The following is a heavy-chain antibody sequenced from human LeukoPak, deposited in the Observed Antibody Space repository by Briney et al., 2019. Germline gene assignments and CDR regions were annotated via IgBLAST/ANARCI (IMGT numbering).Heavy chain of an antibody. CDR3: ARVASRTAQFDY. Sequence: PGGSLRLSCAVSGFNVSSNYLNWVRQAPGKGPEWVSVIYSGGSTYYADSVKGRFTISRDNSKNTLYLQMNSLRAEDTAVYHCARVASRTAQFDYWGQGTLVTVSS. J-gene: IGHJ4*02. V-gene: IGHV3-66*01. CDR2: IYSGGST. CDR1: GFNVSSNY. D-gene: IGHD2-21*01.